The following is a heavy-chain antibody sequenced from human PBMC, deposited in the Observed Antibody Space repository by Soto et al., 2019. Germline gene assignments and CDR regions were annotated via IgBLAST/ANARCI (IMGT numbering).Heavy chain of an antibody. CDR2: IYYTGTT. V-gene: IGHV4-28*01. CDR3: ARTPRLKTGDLDY. J-gene: IGHJ4*02. Sequence: QLQLQESGPGLVKPSDTLSLTCAVPGYSINTYNWWALIRQPPGKGLEWIGFIYYTGTTYYNLSLKSRVAMSVDPARDQFSLELRSVTAADTAVYYCARTPRLKTGDLDYWSAGTMVTVSS. D-gene: IGHD7-27*01. CDR1: GYSINTYNW.